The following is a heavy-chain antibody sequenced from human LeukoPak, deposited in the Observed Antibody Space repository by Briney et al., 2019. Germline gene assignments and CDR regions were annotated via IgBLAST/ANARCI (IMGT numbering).Heavy chain of an antibody. CDR1: GFTFSSYW. J-gene: IGHJ2*01. Sequence: PGGSLRLSCAASGFTFSSYWMSWVRQAPGKGLEWVANIKQDGSEKYYVDSVKGRFTISRDSAKNSLYLQMNSLRAEDTAVYYCARLDAAYCGGACFNYWYFDLWGRGTLVTVSS. CDR3: ARLDAAYCGGACFNYWYFDL. CDR2: IKQDGSEK. D-gene: IGHD2-21*02. V-gene: IGHV3-7*05.